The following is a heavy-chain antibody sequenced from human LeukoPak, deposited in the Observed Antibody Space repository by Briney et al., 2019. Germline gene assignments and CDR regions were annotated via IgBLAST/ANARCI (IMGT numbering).Heavy chain of an antibody. CDR3: ARAGDRGAVDY. Sequence: GGSLRLSCAASGFTFRSYWMSWVRQVPGKGLEWVANIDEDGSEKYYVDSVRGRFTFSRDNVKNSMYLQMNSLTADDTAVYYCARAGDRGAVDYWGQGTLVTVSS. V-gene: IGHV3-7*01. CDR2: IDEDGSEK. J-gene: IGHJ4*02. CDR1: GFTFRSYW. D-gene: IGHD7-27*01.